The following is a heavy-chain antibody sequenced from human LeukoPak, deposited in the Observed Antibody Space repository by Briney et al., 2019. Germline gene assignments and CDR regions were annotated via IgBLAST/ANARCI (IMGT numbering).Heavy chain of an antibody. CDR1: VFTFTNAW. J-gene: IGHJ4*02. D-gene: IGHD2-15*01. CDR2: ISYTSGTI. Sequence: AGGSLRLSCAASVFTFTNAWMSGVRQAPGKGLEARSYISYTSGTIWYADSVKVRFTSSRDNAKNCLYLQMNSLRDEDTAVYYCATIRSNDGSLPIDYWGKGTLVTVSS. V-gene: IGHV3-48*02. CDR3: ATIRSNDGSLPIDY.